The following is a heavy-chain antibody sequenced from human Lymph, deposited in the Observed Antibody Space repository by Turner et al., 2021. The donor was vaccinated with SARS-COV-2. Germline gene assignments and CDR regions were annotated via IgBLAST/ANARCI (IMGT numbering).Heavy chain of an antibody. Sequence: QVQLVQSGAEVKKPGSSVKGSDKTSGATFSSYAINWVRQAPGQGLEGMGRIIPILGIANYAQKFQGRVTTTADKSTSTAYMELSSLRSEDTAVYYCARGRLDSYSGSYYCWFDPWGQGTLVTVSS. D-gene: IGHD1-26*01. V-gene: IGHV1-69*04. J-gene: IGHJ5*02. CDR2: IIPILGIA. CDR3: ARGRLDSYSGSYYCWFDP. CDR1: GATFSSYA.